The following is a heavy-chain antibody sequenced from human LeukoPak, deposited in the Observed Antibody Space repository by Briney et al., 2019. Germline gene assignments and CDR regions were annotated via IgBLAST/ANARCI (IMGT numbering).Heavy chain of an antibody. CDR3: ARLWKQQGKKGAGAGPDY. CDR1: GGSISSSSYY. V-gene: IGHV4-39*01. D-gene: IGHD6-19*01. J-gene: IGHJ4*02. CDR2: IYYSGST. Sequence: SETLSLTCTVSGGSISSSSYYWGWIRQPPGKGLEWIGSIYYSGSTYYNPSLKSRVTISVDTSKNQFSLKLSSVTAADTAVYYCARLWKQQGKKGAGAGPDYWGQGTLVTVSS.